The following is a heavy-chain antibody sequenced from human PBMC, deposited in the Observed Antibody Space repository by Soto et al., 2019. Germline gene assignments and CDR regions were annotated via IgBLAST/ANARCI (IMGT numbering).Heavy chain of an antibody. Sequence: ASVKVSCKVSRYTLTELSIHWVRQAPGKGLEWMGNFDPEDGETINAQKFQGRVTMTEDTSTDTAYMELSSLRSEDSALYYCATGRMYCFDYWGQGSLVTVS. CDR3: ATGRMYCFDY. V-gene: IGHV1-24*01. J-gene: IGHJ4*02. CDR2: FDPEDGET. CDR1: RYTLTELS.